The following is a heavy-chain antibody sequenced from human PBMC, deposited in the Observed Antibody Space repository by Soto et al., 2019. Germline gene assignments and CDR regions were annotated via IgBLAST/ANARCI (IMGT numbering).Heavy chain of an antibody. J-gene: IGHJ4*02. CDR1: GFTFSSYA. CDR2: ISYDGSNK. D-gene: IGHD6-13*01. CDR3: ARAVSSSWGFDY. V-gene: IGHV3-30-3*01. Sequence: QVQLVESGGGVVQPGRSLRLSCVASGFTFSSYAMHWVRQAPGKGLEWVAVISYDGSNKYYADYVKGRFTIPRDNSKKTLYLQMNSLGAEDTSVYSCARAVSSSWGFDYWGQGTLVTVSS.